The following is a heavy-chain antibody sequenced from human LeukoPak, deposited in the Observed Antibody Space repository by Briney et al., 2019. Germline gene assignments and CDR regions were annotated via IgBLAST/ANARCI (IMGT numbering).Heavy chain of an antibody. J-gene: IGHJ1*01. D-gene: IGHD4-17*01. CDR2: IYPGDSDT. Sequence: GESLKISRQGSGYSFTSYWLGWVRQMPGKGLEWVGIIYPGDSDTRYSPSFQGQVTISADKSISTAYLQWSSLKASDTAMYYCARSPYGQGRYFQHWGQGTLVTVSS. CDR1: GYSFTSYW. V-gene: IGHV5-51*01. CDR3: ARSPYGQGRYFQH.